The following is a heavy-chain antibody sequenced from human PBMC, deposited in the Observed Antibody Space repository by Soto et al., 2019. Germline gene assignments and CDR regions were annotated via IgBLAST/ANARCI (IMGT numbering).Heavy chain of an antibody. CDR1: GFTFSSYG. J-gene: IGHJ6*02. V-gene: IGHV3-30*18. D-gene: IGHD7-27*01. Sequence: PGWSLRLSCAASGFTFSSYGMHWVRQAPGKGLEWVAVISYDGSNKYYADSVKGRFTISRDNSKNTLYLQMNSLRAEDTAVYYCAKDGDLGYYYYGMDVWGQGTTVTVSS. CDR3: AKDGDLGYYYYGMDV. CDR2: ISYDGSNK.